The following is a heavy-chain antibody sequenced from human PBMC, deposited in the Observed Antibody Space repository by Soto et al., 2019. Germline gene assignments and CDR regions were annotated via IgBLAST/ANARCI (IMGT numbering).Heavy chain of an antibody. V-gene: IGHV4-34*01. CDR3: ARAYCSSTSCYPLPYYYYYGMDV. CDR1: GGSFSGYY. J-gene: IGHJ6*02. CDR2: INHSGST. Sequence: SETLSLTCAVYGGSFSGYYWSWIRQPPGKGLEWIGEINHSGSTNYNPSLKSRVTISVDTSKNQFSLKLSSVTAADTAVYYCARAYCSSTSCYPLPYYYYYGMDVWGQGTTVTGS. D-gene: IGHD2-2*01.